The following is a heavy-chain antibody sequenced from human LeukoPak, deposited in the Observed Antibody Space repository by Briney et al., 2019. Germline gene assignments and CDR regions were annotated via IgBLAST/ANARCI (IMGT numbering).Heavy chain of an antibody. CDR1: GGSISSSY. V-gene: IGHV4-59*08. J-gene: IGHJ4*02. D-gene: IGHD2-21*02. CDR3: ARQLSGRLMTFDY. CDR2: IYYSGST. Sequence: SETLSLTCTVSGGSISSSYWNWIRQPAGKGLEWIGDIYYSGSTTYNPSLKSRVTISIDTSKNQFSLRLSSVTAADTAVYYCARQLSGRLMTFDYWGQGTLVTVSS.